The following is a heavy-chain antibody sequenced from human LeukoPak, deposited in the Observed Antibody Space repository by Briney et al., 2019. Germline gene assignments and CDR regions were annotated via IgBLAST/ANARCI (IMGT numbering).Heavy chain of an antibody. Sequence: GGSLRLSCAASGFTFSSYEMNWVRQAPGKGLEWVSYISSSGSTIYYADSVKGRFTISRDNAKNSLYLQMNSLRAEDTAVYYCARLYSRRYPPGYWGQGTLVTVSS. CDR2: ISSSGSTI. D-gene: IGHD1-26*01. CDR3: ARLYSRRYPPGY. J-gene: IGHJ4*02. V-gene: IGHV3-48*03. CDR1: GFTFSSYE.